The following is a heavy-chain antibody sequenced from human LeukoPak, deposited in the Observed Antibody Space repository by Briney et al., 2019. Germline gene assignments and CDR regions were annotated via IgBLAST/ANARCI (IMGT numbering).Heavy chain of an antibody. D-gene: IGHD1-26*01. CDR2: IIPILGIA. CDR1: GGTFSSYA. CDR3: AREPNSGSYYGWFDP. V-gene: IGHV1-69*04. Sequence: SVKVSCTASGGTFSSYAISWVRQAPGQGLEWMGRIIPILGIANYAQKFQGRVTITADRSTSTAYMELSSLRSGDTAVYYCAREPNSGSYYGWFDPWGQGTLVTVSS. J-gene: IGHJ5*02.